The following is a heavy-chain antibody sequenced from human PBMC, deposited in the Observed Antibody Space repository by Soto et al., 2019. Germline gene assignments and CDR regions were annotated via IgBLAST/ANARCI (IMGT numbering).Heavy chain of an antibody. Sequence: GGSLRLSFAAPGFTFSSYSMHWVPQAPGKGLEKVSAISSKGGSTYYAKTVKGRFTISRDNSKNMLYLQMGSLRAEDMAVYYCARESCSGGNCYSGWFDPWGQGTLVTVSS. CDR3: ARESCSGGNCYSGWFDP. CDR2: ISSKGGST. D-gene: IGHD2-15*01. J-gene: IGHJ5*02. CDR1: GFTFSSYS. V-gene: IGHV3-64*01.